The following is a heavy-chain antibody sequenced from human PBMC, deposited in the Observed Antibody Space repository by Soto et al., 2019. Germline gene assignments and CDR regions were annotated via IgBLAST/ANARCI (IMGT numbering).Heavy chain of an antibody. V-gene: IGHV1-46*01. J-gene: IGHJ5*02. Sequence: ASVKVSCEACGYTFTSYYMHWVRQAPGQGLEWMGIINPSGGSTSYAQKFQGRVTMTRDTSTSTVYMELSSLRSEDTAVYYCAREVRYCSGGSCYGDNWFDPWGQGTLVTVSS. D-gene: IGHD2-15*01. CDR2: INPSGGST. CDR3: AREVRYCSGGSCYGDNWFDP. CDR1: GYTFTSYY.